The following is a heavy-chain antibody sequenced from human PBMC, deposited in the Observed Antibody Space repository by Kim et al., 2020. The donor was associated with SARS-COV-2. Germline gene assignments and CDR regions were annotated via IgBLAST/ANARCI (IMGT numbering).Heavy chain of an antibody. D-gene: IGHD7-27*01. CDR1: GFTFNKDW. V-gene: IGHV3-7*01. CDR3: ARDVKWGVFDY. Sequence: GGSLRLSCVASGFTFNKDWMSWVRQAPGKGLEWVANIKQDGSEKSYVDSVKGRFTISRDNAKNSLYLHMNSLRAEDTAVYYCARDVKWGVFDYWGQGTLVTVSS. J-gene: IGHJ4*02. CDR2: IKQDGSEK.